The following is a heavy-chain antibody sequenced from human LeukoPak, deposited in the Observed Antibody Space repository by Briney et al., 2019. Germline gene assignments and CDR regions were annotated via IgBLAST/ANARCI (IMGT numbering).Heavy chain of an antibody. J-gene: IGHJ3*02. CDR3: AKGLYGSGSYYKPLDAFDI. CDR1: GFTFSDYY. Sequence: GGSLRLSCAASGFTFSDYYMSWIRQAPGKGLEWVSYISSSGSTIYYADSVKGRFTISRDNSKNTLYLQMNSLRAEDTAVYYCAKGLYGSGSYYKPLDAFDIWGQGTIVTVSS. CDR2: ISSSGSTI. D-gene: IGHD3-10*01. V-gene: IGHV3-11*04.